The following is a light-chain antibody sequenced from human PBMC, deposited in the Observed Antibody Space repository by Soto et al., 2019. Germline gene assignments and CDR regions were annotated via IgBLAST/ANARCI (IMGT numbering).Light chain of an antibody. V-gene: IGLV2-8*01. Sequence: QSVLTQPPSASGSPGQSVTISCTGTSSDVGGYNYVSWYQQHPGKAPKLMIYEVSKRPSGVPDRFPGSKSGNTASLTVSGLQAEDEADYYCSSYAGSTPYVFGTGTKVTV. CDR1: SSDVGGYNY. CDR3: SSYAGSTPYV. J-gene: IGLJ1*01. CDR2: EVS.